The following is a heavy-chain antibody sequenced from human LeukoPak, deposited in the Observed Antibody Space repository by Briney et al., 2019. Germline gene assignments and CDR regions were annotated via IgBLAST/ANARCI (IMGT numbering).Heavy chain of an antibody. Sequence: PSETLSLTCTVSGTSISTHYWSWIRQPPGKGLEWIGYIYYSETTNYNPSLKSRVTISVDPSKNQFSLKLRSVTAADTAVYYCAREGYASGWNDYWGQGTLVTVSS. J-gene: IGHJ4*02. CDR3: AREGYASGWNDY. V-gene: IGHV4-59*11. D-gene: IGHD6-19*01. CDR2: IYYSETT. CDR1: GTSISTHY.